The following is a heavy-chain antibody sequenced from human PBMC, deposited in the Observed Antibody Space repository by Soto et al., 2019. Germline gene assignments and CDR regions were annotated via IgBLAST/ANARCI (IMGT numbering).Heavy chain of an antibody. CDR2: IISNNGGT. CDR1: AYIFTDYY. J-gene: IGHJ5*02. V-gene: IGHV1-2*02. D-gene: IGHD3-22*01. CDR3: ARGTFDTSGNYFAGWFGP. Sequence: QVQLEQSGAEVKKPGASVKVSCKASAYIFTDYYIHWVRQAPGQGLEWMGWIISNNGGTKYAQKFQDRVTMTRDTSITTAYMDLSRLRSDDTAVYYCARGTFDTSGNYFAGWFGPWGQGTLVTVSS.